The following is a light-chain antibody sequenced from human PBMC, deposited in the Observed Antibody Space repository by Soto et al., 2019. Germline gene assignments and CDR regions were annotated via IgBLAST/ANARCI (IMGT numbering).Light chain of an antibody. J-gene: IGKJ3*01. Sequence: EIVLTQSPGTLSLSPGERATLSCRASQSVSSSYLAWYQQKPGQAPRLLIYGASSRATGIPDRFSGSGSGTDFPLTFGRLEPEDFAVYYCQQYGSSPLFTFGPRTQVHIK. CDR3: QQYGSSPLFT. CDR1: QSVSSSY. CDR2: GAS. V-gene: IGKV3-20*01.